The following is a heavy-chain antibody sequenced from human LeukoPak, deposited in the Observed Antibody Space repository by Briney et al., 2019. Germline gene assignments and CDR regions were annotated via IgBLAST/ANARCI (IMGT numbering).Heavy chain of an antibody. CDR3: SKDVQGVYSSINY. CDR1: GFTLSSNA. Sequence: PGGSLRLSCAAVGFTLSSNAMSSVRQAPGKGLGWVSAIRGSGGSTYYADSVKGPFTISRDNTKNTLYLQMNSLRAEDTGVYYCSKDVQGVYSSINYWGQGTLVTVSS. D-gene: IGHD6-13*01. V-gene: IGHV3-23*01. J-gene: IGHJ4*02. CDR2: IRGSGGST.